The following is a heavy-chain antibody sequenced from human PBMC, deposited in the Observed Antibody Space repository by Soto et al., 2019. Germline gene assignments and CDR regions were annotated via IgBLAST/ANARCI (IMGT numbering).Heavy chain of an antibody. V-gene: IGHV3-53*02. CDR2: IYTGDTT. D-gene: IGHD6-13*01. CDR1: GFTVSGNF. J-gene: IGHJ4*02. CDR3: ASRFSSSWSALDY. Sequence: DVQLVETGGGLIQPGGSLRLSCAASGFTVSGNFMSWVRQAPGKGLEWVSIIYTGDTTYYADSVKGRFTISRDNSKNTLYLQMNRLRAEDSAVYYCASRFSSSWSALDYWGRGTLVTVSS.